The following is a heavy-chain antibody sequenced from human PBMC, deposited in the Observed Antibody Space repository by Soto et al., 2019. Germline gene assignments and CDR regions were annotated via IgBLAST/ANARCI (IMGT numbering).Heavy chain of an antibody. CDR3: ARGDEAAVARYWFDS. CDR2: INHSGNS. Sequence: ETLSLTCAVYGGSFSAYWWNWIRQPPGKGLEWIGEINHSGNSNCNPSLKSRVTISVDASKNWLSLKLSSVTAADTAVYYCARGDEAAVARYWFDSWGQGTMVTVSS. V-gene: IGHV4-34*01. D-gene: IGHD6-19*01. J-gene: IGHJ5*01. CDR1: GGSFSAYW.